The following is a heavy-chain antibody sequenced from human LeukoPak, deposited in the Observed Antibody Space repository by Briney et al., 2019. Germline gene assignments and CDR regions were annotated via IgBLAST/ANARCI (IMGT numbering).Heavy chain of an antibody. CDR1: GFTFTNYA. Sequence: GGSLRLSCAASGFTFTNYAMTWVRQAPGKGLEWISGISKSGDITFYADSMKGRLTISRDTSKSAVYLQMNNLRAEDTAIYYCAKDASTTNNFYFFDYWGQGALATVSS. CDR3: AKDASTTNNFYFFDY. V-gene: IGHV3-23*01. J-gene: IGHJ4*02. D-gene: IGHD1-1*01. CDR2: ISKSGDIT.